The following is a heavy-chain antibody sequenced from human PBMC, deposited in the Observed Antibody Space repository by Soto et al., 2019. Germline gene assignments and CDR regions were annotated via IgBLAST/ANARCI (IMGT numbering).Heavy chain of an antibody. CDR1: GGSISSGEYY. V-gene: IGHV4-30-4*01. Sequence: QVRLQESGPGLVKPSQTLSLTCTVSGGSISSGEYYWSWIRQPPGKGLEWIGYIYHSGTTDYNPSLKSRVSISLDTSKNQFSLKLSSVTAADTAVYYCARTYSFDYGDSVGGDYGMDVWGQGTTVSVSS. CDR2: IYHSGTT. J-gene: IGHJ6*02. D-gene: IGHD4-17*01. CDR3: ARTYSFDYGDSVGGDYGMDV.